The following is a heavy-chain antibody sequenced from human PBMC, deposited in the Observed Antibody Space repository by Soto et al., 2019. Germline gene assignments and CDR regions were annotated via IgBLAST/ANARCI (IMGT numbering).Heavy chain of an antibody. CDR2: IESTGTYT. Sequence: QVQLVESGGASVKPGGSLRLSCAASGFTFSGYYMSWIRQAPGKGLEWVAWIESTGTYTNYADSVKGRFTISRDNSKISLYRPMNGLRAEDRALYFCVREYGGLDVWGRGTTVTLPS. D-gene: IGHD6-25*01. V-gene: IGHV3-11*06. J-gene: IGHJ6*02. CDR1: GFTFSGYY. CDR3: VREYGGLDV.